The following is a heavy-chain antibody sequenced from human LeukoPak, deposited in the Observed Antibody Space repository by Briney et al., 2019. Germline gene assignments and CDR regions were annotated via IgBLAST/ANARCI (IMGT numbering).Heavy chain of an antibody. V-gene: IGHV4-59*08. CDR3: ARHGSSYSLEY. CDR1: GGSVGSYY. Sequence: SETLSLICTVSGGSVGSYYWSWIRQSPGKGLEWIGYIYYGGSANYNPSLKSRATISIDRSKNQFSLKLSSLTAADTAVYYCARHGSSYSLEYWGQGTLVTVSS. D-gene: IGHD6-13*01. CDR2: IYYGGSA. J-gene: IGHJ4*02.